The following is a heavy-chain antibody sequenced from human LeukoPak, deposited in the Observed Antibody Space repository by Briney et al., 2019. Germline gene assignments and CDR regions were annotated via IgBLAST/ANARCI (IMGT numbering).Heavy chain of an antibody. CDR1: GFTFSSYA. CDR3: AKRRSMAEAEEYFDY. Sequence: QPGGSLRLSCAPSGFTFSSYAMSWVPQAPGKGLEWVSGISGSGGSTYYADSVKGRFTISRDNSKSTLYVQMNSLRAEDTAVYYCAKRRSMAEAEEYFDYWGQGTLVTVSS. CDR2: ISGSGGST. V-gene: IGHV3-23*01. D-gene: IGHD6-6*01. J-gene: IGHJ4*02.